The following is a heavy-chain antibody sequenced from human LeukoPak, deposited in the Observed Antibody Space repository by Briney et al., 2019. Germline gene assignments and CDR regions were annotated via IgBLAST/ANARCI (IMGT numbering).Heavy chain of an antibody. J-gene: IGHJ4*02. D-gene: IGHD7-27*01. V-gene: IGHV3-48*03. Sequence: PGGSLRLSCAASGFTFSSYEMNWVRQAPGKGLEWVSYISSSGSTIYYADSVKGRFTISRDNAKNSLYLQMNSLRAEDTAVYYCARVGLGIGSYFDYWGQGTLVTVSS. CDR1: GFTFSSYE. CDR3: ARVGLGIGSYFDY. CDR2: ISSSGSTI.